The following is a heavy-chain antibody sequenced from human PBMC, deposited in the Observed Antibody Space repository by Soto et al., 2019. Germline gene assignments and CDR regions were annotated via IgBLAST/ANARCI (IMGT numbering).Heavy chain of an antibody. Sequence: PSETLSLTCTVSGGSISSSSYYWGWIRQPPGKGLEWIGSIYYSGSTYYNPSLKSRVTISVDTSKNQFSLKLSSVTAADTAVYYCARHGYDFWSGYRYYYYYYGMDVWSQGTTVTVSS. D-gene: IGHD3-3*01. CDR2: IYYSGST. CDR3: ARHGYDFWSGYRYYYYYYGMDV. CDR1: GGSISSSSYY. J-gene: IGHJ6*02. V-gene: IGHV4-39*01.